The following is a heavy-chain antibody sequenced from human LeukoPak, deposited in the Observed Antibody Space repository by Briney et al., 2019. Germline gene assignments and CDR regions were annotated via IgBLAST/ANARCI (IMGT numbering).Heavy chain of an antibody. J-gene: IGHJ5*02. D-gene: IGHD2-15*01. V-gene: IGHV1-69*05. Sequence: SVKVSCKASGGTFSSYAISWVRQAPGQGLEWVGRIIPIFGTANYAQKFQGRVTITTDESTSTAYMELSSLRSEDTAVYYCARDGGCSGGSCYSGWFDPWGQGTLVTVSS. CDR2: IIPIFGTA. CDR3: ARDGGCSGGSCYSGWFDP. CDR1: GGTFSSYA.